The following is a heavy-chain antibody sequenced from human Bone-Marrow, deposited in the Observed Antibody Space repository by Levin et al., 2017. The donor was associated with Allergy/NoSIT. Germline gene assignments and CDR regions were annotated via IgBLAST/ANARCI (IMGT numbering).Heavy chain of an antibody. CDR3: AKDRGGSNYYYGMDV. CDR1: GFTFSSYA. J-gene: IGHJ6*02. Sequence: GGPLRLSCAASGFTFSSYAMNWVRQAPGKGLEWVSAISYSGGSTHYTDSVRGRFTISRDNSKNTLYLQMSSLRADDTAVYYCAKDRGGSNYYYGMDVWGQGTTVTVSS. CDR2: ISYSGGST. D-gene: IGHD3-16*01. V-gene: IGHV3-23*01.